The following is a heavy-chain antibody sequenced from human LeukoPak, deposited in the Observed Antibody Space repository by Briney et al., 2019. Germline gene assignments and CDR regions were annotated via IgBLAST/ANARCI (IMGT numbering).Heavy chain of an antibody. D-gene: IGHD6-19*01. V-gene: IGHV3-23*01. CDR1: GFTFSSYA. CDR2: ISGSGGST. Sequence: GGSLRLSCAASGFTFSSYAMSWVRQAPGKGLEWVSAISGSGGSTYYADSVEGRFTISRDNSKNTLYLQMNSLRAEDTAVYYCAKDLRRRIAVAGTSGWFDPWGQGTLVTVSS. J-gene: IGHJ5*02. CDR3: AKDLRRRIAVAGTSGWFDP.